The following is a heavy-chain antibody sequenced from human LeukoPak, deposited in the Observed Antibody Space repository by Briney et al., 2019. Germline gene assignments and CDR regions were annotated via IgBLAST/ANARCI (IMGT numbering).Heavy chain of an antibody. V-gene: IGHV4-4*07. J-gene: IGHJ4*02. D-gene: IGHD6-13*01. CDR2: IYTSGST. Sequence: PSETLSLTCTVSGGSISSYYWSWIRQPAGKGLEWIGRIYTSGSTNYNPSLKSRVTMSVDTSKNQFSLKLSSVTAADTAVYYCARDSRGVARRAVKAAAGTELGYWGQGTLVTVSS. CDR1: GGSISSYY. CDR3: ARDSRGVARRAVKAAAGTELGY.